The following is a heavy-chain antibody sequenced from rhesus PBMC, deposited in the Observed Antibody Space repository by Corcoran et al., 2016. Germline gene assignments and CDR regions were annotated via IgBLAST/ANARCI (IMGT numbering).Heavy chain of an antibody. Sequence: QVQLQESGPGLVKPSETLSLTCAVSGGSINGYYWSWIRQPPGKGLEWIGRIYGSGGSTDYNPSLKSRVTISTDTSKNQFSLKLSSVTAADTAVYYCARHRRRQLELDYWGQGVLVTVSS. J-gene: IGHJ4*01. CDR1: GGSINGYY. CDR2: IYGSGGST. CDR3: ARHRRRQLELDY. V-gene: IGHV4-160*01. D-gene: IGHD6-25*01.